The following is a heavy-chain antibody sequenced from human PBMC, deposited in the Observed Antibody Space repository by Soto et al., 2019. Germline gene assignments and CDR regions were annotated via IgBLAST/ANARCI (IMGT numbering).Heavy chain of an antibody. V-gene: IGHV3-53*01. D-gene: IGHD3-22*01. CDR2: IYSGGST. CDR3: ARNYYDSGGGFDY. Sequence: GGSQSLSCADSGLPFSSYSMSWVRQAPGKGLEWVSVIYSGGSTYYADSVKGRFTISRDNSKNTLYLQMNSLRAEDTAVYYCARNYYDSGGGFDYWGQGTLVTVSS. CDR1: GLPFSSYS. J-gene: IGHJ4*02.